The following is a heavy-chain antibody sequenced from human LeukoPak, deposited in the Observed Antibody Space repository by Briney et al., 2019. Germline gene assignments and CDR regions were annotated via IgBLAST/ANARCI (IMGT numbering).Heavy chain of an antibody. CDR3: ARVYGDYDDAFDI. J-gene: IGHJ3*02. CDR2: IRYDGSNK. D-gene: IGHD4-17*01. Sequence: GGSLRLSCAASGFTFSSYGMHWVRQAPGKGLEWVTFIRYDGSNKYYADSVKGRFTISRDNAKNSLYLQMNSLRAEDTAVYYCARVYGDYDDAFDIWGQGTMVTVSS. CDR1: GFTFSSYG. V-gene: IGHV3-30*02.